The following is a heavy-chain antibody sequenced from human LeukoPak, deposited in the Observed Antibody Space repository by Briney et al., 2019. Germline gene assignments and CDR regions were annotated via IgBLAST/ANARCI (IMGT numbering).Heavy chain of an antibody. CDR2: IYYSGSA. V-gene: IGHV4-59*01. J-gene: IGHJ6*02. D-gene: IGHD1-26*01. CDR3: ARVGGANFYYYGMDV. CDR1: GGSISSYY. Sequence: SSETLSLTCAVSGGSISSYYWSWIRQPPGKGLEWIGYIYYSGSANYNPSLKSRVTISVDTSKNQFSLKLSSVTAADTAVYYCARVGGANFYYYGMDVWGQGTTVTVSS.